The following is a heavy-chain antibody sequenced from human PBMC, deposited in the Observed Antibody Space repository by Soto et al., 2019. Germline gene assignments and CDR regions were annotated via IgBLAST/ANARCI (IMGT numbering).Heavy chain of an antibody. CDR1: GYTFTGYY. CDR3: ARDTIVLMVYAIPGYYYYYGMDV. CDR2: INPNSGGT. Sequence: ASVKVSCKASGYTFTGYYMHWVRQAPGQGLEWMGWINPNSGGTNYAQKFQGRVTMTRDTSISTAYMELSRLRSDDTAVYYCARDTIVLMVYAIPGYYYYYGMDVWGQGTTVTVSS. V-gene: IGHV1-2*02. J-gene: IGHJ6*02. D-gene: IGHD2-8*01.